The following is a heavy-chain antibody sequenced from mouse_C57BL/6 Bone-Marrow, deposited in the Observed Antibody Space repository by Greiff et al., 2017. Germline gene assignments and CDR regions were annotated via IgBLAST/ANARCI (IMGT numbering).Heavy chain of an antibody. Sequence: VQLQQPGAELVKPGASVKLSCKASGYTFTSYWMQWVKQRPGQGLEWIGEIAPSDSYTNSNQKFKGKATLTVDTSSSTAYMQLSSLTSEDSAVYYCARETTVVDWYFDVWGTGTTVTVSS. J-gene: IGHJ1*03. CDR3: ARETTVVDWYFDV. D-gene: IGHD1-1*01. CDR1: GYTFTSYW. V-gene: IGHV1-50*01. CDR2: IAPSDSYT.